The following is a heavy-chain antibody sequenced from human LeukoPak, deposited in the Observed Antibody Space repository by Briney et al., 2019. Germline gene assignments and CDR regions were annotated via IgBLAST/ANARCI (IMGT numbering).Heavy chain of an antibody. J-gene: IGHJ4*02. CDR1: GFTFSSYG. CDR3: AKEMKSGGWPFDY. V-gene: IGHV3-23*01. D-gene: IGHD2-15*01. Sequence: PGGSLRLSCAASGFTFSSYGMHWVRQAPGKGLEWVSGINDDSYYTYYADSVKGRFTISRDNSKDTLFLQMNSLRADDTALYYCAKEMKSGGWPFDYWGQGALVTVSS. CDR2: INDDSYYT.